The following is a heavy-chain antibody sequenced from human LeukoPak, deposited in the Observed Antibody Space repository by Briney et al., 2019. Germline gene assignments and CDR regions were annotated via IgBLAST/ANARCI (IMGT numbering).Heavy chain of an antibody. CDR1: GFTFSTYG. Sequence: PGGSLRLSCAASGFTFSTYGMSWVRQAPGKGLEWVSVISASGGSTYYADSVKGRFTISRDNSKNTLYLQINSLRVEDTAVYYCAKFSLRGTYSFDHWGQGTLVTVSS. V-gene: IGHV3-23*01. CDR3: AKFSLRGTYSFDH. CDR2: ISASGGST. D-gene: IGHD1-26*01. J-gene: IGHJ4*02.